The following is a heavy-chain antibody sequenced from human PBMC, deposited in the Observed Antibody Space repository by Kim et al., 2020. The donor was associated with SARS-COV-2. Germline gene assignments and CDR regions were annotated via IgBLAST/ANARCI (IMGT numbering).Heavy chain of an antibody. D-gene: IGHD3-22*01. CDR2: IVVGSGNT. Sequence: SVKVSCKASGFTFTSSAVQWVRQARGQRLEWIGWIVVGSGNTNYAQKFQERVTITRDMSTSTAYMELSSLRSEDTAVYYCAAPSNYYDSSVYYLNYDAFDIWGQGTMVTVSS. CDR3: AAPSNYYDSSVYYLNYDAFDI. V-gene: IGHV1-58*01. CDR1: GFTFTSSA. J-gene: IGHJ3*02.